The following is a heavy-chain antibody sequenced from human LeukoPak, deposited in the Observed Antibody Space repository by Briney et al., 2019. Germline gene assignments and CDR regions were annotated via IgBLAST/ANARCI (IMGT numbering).Heavy chain of an antibody. Sequence: KPSETLSLTCTVSGDSVSSSSYYWTWIRQPPGKGLEWIGYIYYGGSTNYNPSLKSRVTISVDTSKNQFSLKLSSVTAADTAVYYCARLSRYRDSVHYYYGMDVWGQGTTVTVSS. CDR2: IYYGGST. D-gene: IGHD1-14*01. V-gene: IGHV4-61*01. CDR3: ARLSRYRDSVHYYYGMDV. J-gene: IGHJ6*02. CDR1: GDSVSSSSYY.